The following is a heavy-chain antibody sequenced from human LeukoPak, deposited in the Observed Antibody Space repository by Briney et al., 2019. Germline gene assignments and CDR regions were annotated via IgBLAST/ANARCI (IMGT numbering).Heavy chain of an antibody. D-gene: IGHD3-9*01. CDR2: IKQDGSEK. J-gene: IGHJ6*03. Sequence: PGGSLRLSCAASGFTFSSYWMSWVRQAPGKGLEWVANIKQDGSEKYYVDSVKGRFTISRDNAKNSLYLQMNSLRAEDTAVYYCARDGGRYFDWWAKYYYMYVWGKGTTVTVSS. CDR3: ARDGGRYFDWWAKYYYMYV. CDR1: GFTFSSYW. V-gene: IGHV3-7*01.